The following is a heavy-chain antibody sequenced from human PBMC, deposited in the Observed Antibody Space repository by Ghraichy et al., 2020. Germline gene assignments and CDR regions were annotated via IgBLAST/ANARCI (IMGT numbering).Heavy chain of an antibody. CDR1: GFTFSTYA. Sequence: GGSLRLSCVGSGFTFSTYAMHWVRQAPGQGLEWVALVSFDGNNRYYADFVNGRFNIARDNSRHTLYLQMDGLRFEDTAVYYCAKSRALYGMVISRDKFYDMSVRGQGTTVT. CDR2: VSFDGNNR. V-gene: IGHV3-30*18. CDR3: AKSRALYGMVISRDKFYDMSV. D-gene: IGHD3-3*01. J-gene: IGHJ6*02.